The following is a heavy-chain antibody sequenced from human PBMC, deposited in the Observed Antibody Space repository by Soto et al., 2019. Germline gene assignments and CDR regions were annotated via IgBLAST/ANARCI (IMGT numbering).Heavy chain of an antibody. CDR2: IFYSGTT. V-gene: IGHV4-39*01. CDR3: ARQVGSGCWYCDL. J-gene: IGHJ2*01. CDR1: GGSISTSRYY. D-gene: IGHD3-10*01. Sequence: QLQLQESGPGLVKPSETLSLTCTVSGGSISTSRYYWGWIRQPPGKGLEWIGSIFYSGTTYYNPSLKSRVPRSVDTSKNQFSRELTSVPAADTAVHYCARQVGSGCWYCDLWGRGPLVTVSS.